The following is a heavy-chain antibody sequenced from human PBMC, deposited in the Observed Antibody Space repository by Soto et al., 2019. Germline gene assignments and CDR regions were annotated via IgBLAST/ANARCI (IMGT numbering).Heavy chain of an antibody. J-gene: IGHJ4*02. V-gene: IGHV4-39*01. CDR2: IYYSGST. D-gene: IGHD6-19*01. Sequence: QLQLQESGPGLVKPSETLSLTCTVSGGSISSSSYYWGWIRQPPGKGLEWIGSIYYSGSTYYNPSLKRRVTISVATSKNQFSLELSSVTAADTAVYYCARQDAVAGPPLSWDYWGQGTLVTVSS. CDR3: ARQDAVAGPPLSWDY. CDR1: GGSISSSSYY.